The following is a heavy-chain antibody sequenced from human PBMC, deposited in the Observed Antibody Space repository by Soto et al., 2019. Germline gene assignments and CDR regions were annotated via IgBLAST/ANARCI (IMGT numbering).Heavy chain of an antibody. J-gene: IGHJ3*02. V-gene: IGHV3-9*01. CDR1: GFTFDDYA. D-gene: IGHD1-26*01. CDR3: AKDTYSGSYYFDAFDI. CDR2: ISWNSGSI. Sequence: PGGSLRLSCAASGFTFDDYAMHWVRQAPGKGLEWVSGISWNSGSIGYADSVKGRFTISRDNAKNSLYLQMNSLRAEDTALYYCAKDTYSGSYYFDAFDIWGQGTMVTVSS.